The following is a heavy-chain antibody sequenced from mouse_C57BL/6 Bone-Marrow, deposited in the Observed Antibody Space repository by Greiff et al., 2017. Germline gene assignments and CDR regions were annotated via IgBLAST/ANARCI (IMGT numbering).Heavy chain of an antibody. CDR2: ISNGGGST. CDR1: GFTFSDYY. Sequence: EVHLVESGGGLVQPGGSLKLSCAASGFTFSDYYMYWVRQTPEKRLEWVAYISNGGGSTYYPDTVKGRFTISRDNAKNTLYLQMSRLKSEDTAMYYCARQGGSSGWFAYWGQGTLVTVSA. V-gene: IGHV5-12*01. J-gene: IGHJ3*01. CDR3: ARQGGSSGWFAY. D-gene: IGHD3-2*02.